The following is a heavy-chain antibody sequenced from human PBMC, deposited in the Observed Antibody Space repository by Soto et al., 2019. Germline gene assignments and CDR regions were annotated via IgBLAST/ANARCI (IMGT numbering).Heavy chain of an antibody. Sequence: GGSLRLSCAASGFTFSSYWMSWVRQAPGKGLEWVANIKQDGSEKYYVDSVKGRFTISRDNAKNSLYLQMNSLRAEDTAVYYCARDQPYIVVVPAADAFDIWGQGTMVTVSS. J-gene: IGHJ3*02. V-gene: IGHV3-7*01. D-gene: IGHD2-2*01. CDR2: IKQDGSEK. CDR1: GFTFSSYW. CDR3: ARDQPYIVVVPAADAFDI.